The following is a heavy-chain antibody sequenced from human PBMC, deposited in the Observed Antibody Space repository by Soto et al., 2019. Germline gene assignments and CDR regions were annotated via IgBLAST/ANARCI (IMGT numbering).Heavy chain of an antibody. V-gene: IGHV3-23*01. CDR1: GFTFSSYA. CDR2: ISGYGGST. D-gene: IGHD2-21*01. Sequence: EVQLLESGGGLVQPGGSLRLSCAASGFTFSSYAMSWVRQAPGKGLECISGISGYGGSTYYADSVKGRFIISRDNSKNTLYLQMNSLRAEDTAIYYCAKYSPILDYWGQGTLVTVSS. J-gene: IGHJ4*02. CDR3: AKYSPILDY.